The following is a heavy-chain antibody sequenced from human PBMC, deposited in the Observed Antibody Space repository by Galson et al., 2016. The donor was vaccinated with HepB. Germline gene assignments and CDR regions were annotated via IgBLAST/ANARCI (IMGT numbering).Heavy chain of an antibody. CDR1: GYNFNIYW. D-gene: IGHD3-3*01. CDR2: LYPGDSDT. CDR3: ARVFWPPHRDRYYYGMDV. J-gene: IGHJ6*02. V-gene: IGHV5-51*01. Sequence: QSGAEVKQPGESLKISCKTSGYNFNIYWIAWVRQLPGTGPEWKGILYPGDSDTRYRPSFQGPVTISAYKSISTAYLQWSSLKASDTAMFYCARVFWPPHRDRYYYGMDVWGQGTTVTVSS.